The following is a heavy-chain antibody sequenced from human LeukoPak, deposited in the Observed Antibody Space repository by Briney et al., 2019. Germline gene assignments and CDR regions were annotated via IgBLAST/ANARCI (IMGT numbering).Heavy chain of an antibody. CDR2: INPNSGAT. J-gene: IGHJ5*02. CDR3: ARQATAAGQGDWFDP. D-gene: IGHD6-13*01. Sequence: GASVKVSCKASGYGYYMHWVRQAPGQGLEWMGWINPNSGATDYAQKFQDRVTMTWEKSINTAYMDLSRLTSDDTAIYYCARQATAAGQGDWFDPWGQGTLVTVSS. V-gene: IGHV1-2*02. CDR1: GYGYY.